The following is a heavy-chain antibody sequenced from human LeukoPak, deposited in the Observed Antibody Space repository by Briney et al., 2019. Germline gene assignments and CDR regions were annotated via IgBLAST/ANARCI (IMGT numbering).Heavy chain of an antibody. V-gene: IGHV3-23*01. Sequence: GASLRLSCAASGFTFSNYTMSWVRQAPGKGLEWVSAITGGGSGIYYADSMKSRFTISRDNSKNTLYLQINSLRAEDTAVYYCAKWGDYDVLTGYYVSDYWGQGTLVTVSS. J-gene: IGHJ4*02. CDR2: ITGGGSGI. D-gene: IGHD3-9*01. CDR3: AKWGDYDVLTGYYVSDY. CDR1: GFTFSNYT.